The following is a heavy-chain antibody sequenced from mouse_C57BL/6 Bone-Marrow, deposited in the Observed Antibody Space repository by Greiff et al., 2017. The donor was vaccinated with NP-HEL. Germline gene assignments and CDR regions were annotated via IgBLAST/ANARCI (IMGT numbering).Heavy chain of an antibody. V-gene: IGHV5-6*01. CDR1: GSTFSSYG. J-gene: IGHJ2*01. CDR3: ARHYYSNYFDY. D-gene: IGHD2-5*01. CDR2: ISSGGSYT. Sequence: EVMLVESGGDLVKPGGSLKLSCAASGSTFSSYGMSWVRQTPDKRLEWVATISSGGSYTYYPDSVKGRFTISRDNAKNTLYLQMSSLKSEDTAMYYCARHYYSNYFDYWGQGTTLTVSS.